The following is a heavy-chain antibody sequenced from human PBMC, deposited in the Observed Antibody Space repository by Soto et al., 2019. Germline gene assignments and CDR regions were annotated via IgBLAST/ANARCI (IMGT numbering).Heavy chain of an antibody. Sequence: SETLSLTCTVSGGSIRSYYWSWIRQPPGKGLEWIGYIYHSGNTNYNPSLKSRGTISVDTSKNQLSLKLSSVTAADTAVYYCAREDFFLLPGPTAPKRRYYFYVMDFWAQGPTVTLSS. V-gene: IGHV4-59*12. D-gene: IGHD3-22*01. CDR1: GGSIRSYY. J-gene: IGHJ6*02. CDR3: AREDFFLLPGPTAPKRRYYFYVMDF. CDR2: IYHSGNT.